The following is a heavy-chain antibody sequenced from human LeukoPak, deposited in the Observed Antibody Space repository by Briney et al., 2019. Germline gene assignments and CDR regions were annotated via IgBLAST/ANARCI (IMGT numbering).Heavy chain of an antibody. CDR1: GFTVSSAY. V-gene: IGHV3-53*01. D-gene: IGHD3-9*01. Sequence: GGSLRLSCAASGFTVSSAYMSWVRQAPGKGLEWVSVFYSGDKTYYADSVKGRFTISRDNSKNTLYFQMNSLRAEDTAVYFCARDGITIFGRYGLDVWGQGTTVTVSS. CDR3: ARDGITIFGRYGLDV. J-gene: IGHJ6*02. CDR2: FYSGDKT.